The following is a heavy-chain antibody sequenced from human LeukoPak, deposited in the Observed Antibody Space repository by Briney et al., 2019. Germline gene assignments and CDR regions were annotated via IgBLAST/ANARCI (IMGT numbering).Heavy chain of an antibody. Sequence: ASVKVSCKASGGTFSSYAISWVRQAPGQGLEWMGRIILILGIANYAQKFQGRVTITADKSTSTAYMELSSLRSEDTAVYYCARLAGNREWYFQHWGQGTLVTVSS. CDR3: ARLAGNREWYFQH. CDR1: GGTFSSYA. D-gene: IGHD3-3*01. J-gene: IGHJ1*01. V-gene: IGHV1-69*04. CDR2: IILILGIA.